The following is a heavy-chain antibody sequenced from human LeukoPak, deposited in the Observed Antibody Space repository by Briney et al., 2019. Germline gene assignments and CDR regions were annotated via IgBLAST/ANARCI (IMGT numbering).Heavy chain of an antibody. Sequence: GASVKVSCKASGSTFSSYAISWVRQAPGQGLEWMGGIIPIFGTANYAQKFQGRVTITADESTSTAYMELSSLRSEDTAVYYCARGMPYYGSGDNAFDIWGQGTMVTVSS. CDR1: GSTFSSYA. V-gene: IGHV1-69*13. D-gene: IGHD3-10*01. CDR3: ARGMPYYGSGDNAFDI. CDR2: IIPIFGTA. J-gene: IGHJ3*02.